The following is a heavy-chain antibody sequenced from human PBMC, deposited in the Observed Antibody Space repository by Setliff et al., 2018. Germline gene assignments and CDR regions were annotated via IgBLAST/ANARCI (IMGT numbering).Heavy chain of an antibody. CDR2: IYYSGTT. Sequence: PSETLSLTCTVSGGSISSDYWSWIRQSPGKGLEWIGYIYYSGTTNYNPSLKSRVIISVDTSKTQFSLRLSSVTAADTAVYFCARGCSSGSCYPHDAFAIWGQGTMVTVSS. CDR1: GGSISSDY. CDR3: ARGCSSGSCYPHDAFAI. D-gene: IGHD2-15*01. J-gene: IGHJ3*02. V-gene: IGHV4-59*01.